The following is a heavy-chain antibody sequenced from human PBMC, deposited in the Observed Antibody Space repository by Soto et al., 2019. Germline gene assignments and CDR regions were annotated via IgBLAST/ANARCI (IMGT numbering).Heavy chain of an antibody. CDR2: IYYSGDT. Sequence: LSLTCTVSGGSISSAGYYWSWIRQHPGKGLEWIGYIYYSGDTNYNPSLKSRVSMSVDTSKNQFSLKLRSVTAADTAVYYCARGPEYHFDNSGFKYWGQGTPVTVSS. J-gene: IGHJ4*02. D-gene: IGHD3-22*01. CDR3: ARGPEYHFDNSGFKY. V-gene: IGHV4-31*03. CDR1: GGSISSAGYY.